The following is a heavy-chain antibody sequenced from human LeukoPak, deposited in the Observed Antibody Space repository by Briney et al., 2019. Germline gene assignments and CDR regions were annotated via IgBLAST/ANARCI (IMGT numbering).Heavy chain of an antibody. CDR2: ISDSGGRT. Sequence: QSGGSLRLSCAASGFTFSSYAMNWVRQAPGKGLEWVSGISDSGGRTYYADSVKGRFTISRDNSKNTLYLQMSSLRAEDTAVYYCAKLNAAGRVGDYLPLDYWGQGTLVTVSS. V-gene: IGHV3-23*01. D-gene: IGHD4-17*01. CDR3: AKLNAAGRVGDYLPLDY. J-gene: IGHJ4*02. CDR1: GFTFSSYA.